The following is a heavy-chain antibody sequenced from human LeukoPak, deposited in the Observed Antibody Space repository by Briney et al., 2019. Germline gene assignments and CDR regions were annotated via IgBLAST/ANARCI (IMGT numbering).Heavy chain of an antibody. V-gene: IGHV4-34*01. D-gene: IGHD4-11*01. CDR2: INHSGST. CDR1: GGSFSGYY. Sequence: SETLSLTCAVYGGSFSGYYWSWIRQPPGKGLEWIGEINHSGSTNYNPSLKSRVTISVDTSKNQFSLKLSSVTAADTAVYYCARGLSNYLTYYYYYGMDVWGQGTTVTVSS. CDR3: ARGLSNYLTYYYYYGMDV. J-gene: IGHJ6*02.